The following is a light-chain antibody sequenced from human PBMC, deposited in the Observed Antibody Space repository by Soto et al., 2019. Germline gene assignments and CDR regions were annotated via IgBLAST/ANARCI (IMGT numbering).Light chain of an antibody. CDR1: HSIRDC. CDR2: DAS. CDR3: QQYESYSLT. Sequence: DIQMTQSRSTLSASVGDSLTITCRASHSIRDCLAWYQQKPGKAPHHLIYDASNLESGVPSRFSGSGSGTEVTLTISSLRPDDFATYYCQQYESYSLTFGGGTRVEIK. V-gene: IGKV1-5*01. J-gene: IGKJ4*01.